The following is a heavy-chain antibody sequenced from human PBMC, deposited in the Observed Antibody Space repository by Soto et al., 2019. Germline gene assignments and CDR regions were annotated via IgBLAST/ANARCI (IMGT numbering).Heavy chain of an antibody. V-gene: IGHV1-46*01. D-gene: IGHD2-21*01. Sequence: QVQLVQSGAEVRKPGASVKLSCQASGYTFTHYYIHWVRQAPGQGLEWLGIINPDTGTTSYAQTLKGRVTLTTDTSASTVYLDLSGLAAEGPAVYYCASCPIYGGDSYFAYWGQGTLVTVSS. CDR2: INPDTGTT. CDR3: ASCPIYGGDSYFAY. CDR1: GYTFTHYY. J-gene: IGHJ4*02.